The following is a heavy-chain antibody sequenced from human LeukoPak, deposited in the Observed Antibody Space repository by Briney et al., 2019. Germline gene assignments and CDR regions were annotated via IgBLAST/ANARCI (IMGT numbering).Heavy chain of an antibody. CDR3: ARGVRQWLVRGYYYYGMDV. V-gene: IGHV4-39*01. CDR1: GGSISSSSYY. Sequence: SETLSLTCTVSGGSISSSSYYWGRIRQPPGKGLEWIGSIYYSGSTYYNPSLKSRVTISVDTSKNQFSLKLSSVTAADTAVYYCARGVRQWLVRGYYYYGMDVWGQGTTVTVSS. D-gene: IGHD6-19*01. J-gene: IGHJ6*02. CDR2: IYYSGST.